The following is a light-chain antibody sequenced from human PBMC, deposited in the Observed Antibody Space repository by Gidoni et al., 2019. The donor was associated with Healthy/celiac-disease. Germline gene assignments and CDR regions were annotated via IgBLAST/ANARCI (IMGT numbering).Light chain of an antibody. V-gene: IGKV3-11*01. Sequence: EIVLTQSPATLALSPGERATLSCRASQSVSSYLAWYQQKPGQAPRLLIYDASNRATGIPARFSGSGSWTDVTLTISSLEPEDFAVYYCQQRSNWPLTFGPGTKVDIK. CDR2: DAS. J-gene: IGKJ3*01. CDR1: QSVSSY. CDR3: QQRSNWPLT.